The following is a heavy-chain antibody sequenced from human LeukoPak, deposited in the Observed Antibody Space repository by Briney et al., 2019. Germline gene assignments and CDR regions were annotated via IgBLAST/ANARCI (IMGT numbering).Heavy chain of an antibody. CDR1: GGSVSSGSYY. CDR3: ASIYSSSSRRVDY. D-gene: IGHD6-6*01. Sequence: SETLPLTCTVSGGSVSSGSYYWSWIRQPPGKGLEWIGYIYYSGSTNYNPSLKSRVTISVDTSKNQFSLKLSSVTAADTAVYYCASIYSSSSRRVDYWGQGTLVTVSS. J-gene: IGHJ4*02. CDR2: IYYSGST. V-gene: IGHV4-61*01.